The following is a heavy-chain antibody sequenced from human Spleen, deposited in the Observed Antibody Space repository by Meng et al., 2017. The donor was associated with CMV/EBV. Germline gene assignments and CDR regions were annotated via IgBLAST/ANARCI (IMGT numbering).Heavy chain of an antibody. D-gene: IGHD3-3*01. J-gene: IGHJ5*02. CDR3: AKDGSGDDFWSGYPPRNWFDP. Sequence: TYALHWVRQTPGKGLEWVSAITGSGSSRYYVDSVEGRFTISRDNSKNTLYLEMKSLRVDDTAVYYCAKDGSGDDFWSGYPPRNWFDPWGQGTLVTVSS. CDR2: ITGSGSSR. V-gene: IGHV3-23*01. CDR1: TYA.